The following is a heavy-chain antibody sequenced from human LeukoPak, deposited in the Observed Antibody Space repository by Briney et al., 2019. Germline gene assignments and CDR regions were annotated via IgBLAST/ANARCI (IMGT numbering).Heavy chain of an antibody. CDR1: GYTFTGYY. CDR3: ARRRIAAAGTFDP. CDR2: INPNSGGT. Sequence: GASVKVSCKASGYTFTGYYMHWVRQAPGQGLEWMGWINPNSGGTSYAQKFQGRVTMTRDTSISTAYMELSRLRSDDTAVYYCARRRIAAAGTFDPWGQGTLVTVSS. J-gene: IGHJ5*02. V-gene: IGHV1-2*02. D-gene: IGHD6-13*01.